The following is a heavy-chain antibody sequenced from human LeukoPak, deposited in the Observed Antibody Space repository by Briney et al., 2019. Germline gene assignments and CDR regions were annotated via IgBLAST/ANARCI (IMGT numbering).Heavy chain of an antibody. D-gene: IGHD5-12*01. V-gene: IGHV1-2*02. CDR2: INPNSGGT. CDR3: ARKAPYSGYDGGWFDP. Sequence: GASVKVSCKASGYTFTGYYMHWVRQAPGQGLEWMGWINPNSGGTNYAQKFQGRVTMTRDTSISTAYMELSRLRSDDTAVYYCARKAPYSGYDGGWFDPWGQGTLVTVSS. J-gene: IGHJ5*02. CDR1: GYTFTGYY.